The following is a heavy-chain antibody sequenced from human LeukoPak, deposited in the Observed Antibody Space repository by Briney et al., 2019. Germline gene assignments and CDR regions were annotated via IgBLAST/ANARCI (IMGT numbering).Heavy chain of an antibody. CDR2: ISWNSGRI. Sequence: HTGRSLRLSCAASGFTFDDYAMHWVRQAPGKGLEWVSGISWNSGRIGYADSVKGRFTISRDNAKNSLYLQMNSLRAEDTALYYCSKSNGFCSSTSCPSRPPDYWGQGTLVTVSS. CDR1: GFTFDDYA. J-gene: IGHJ4*02. CDR3: SKSNGFCSSTSCPSRPPDY. V-gene: IGHV3-9*01. D-gene: IGHD2-2*01.